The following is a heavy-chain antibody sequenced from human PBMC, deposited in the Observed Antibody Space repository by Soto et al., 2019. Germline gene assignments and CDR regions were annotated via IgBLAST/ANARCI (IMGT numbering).Heavy chain of an antibody. D-gene: IGHD3-22*01. CDR1: GLTFSSYA. Sequence: GGSLRLSCAASGLTFSSYAMNWVRQGPGKGLEWVSAISGSGGSTYYADSVKGRFTISRDNSKNTLYVQMNSLRVEDTALYYCTRKYYEGGIKWGIDYWGQGTLVTVSS. V-gene: IGHV3-23*01. J-gene: IGHJ4*02. CDR2: ISGSGGST. CDR3: TRKYYEGGIKWGIDY.